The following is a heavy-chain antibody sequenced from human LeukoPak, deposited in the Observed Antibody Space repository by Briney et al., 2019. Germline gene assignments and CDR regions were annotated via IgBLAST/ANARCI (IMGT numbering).Heavy chain of an antibody. CDR2: IYYSGST. CDR1: GGSISSGDYY. D-gene: IGHD1-7*01. V-gene: IGHV4-30-4*08. J-gene: IGHJ3*02. Sequence: SETLSLTCTVSGGSISSGDYYWSWIRQPPGKGLEWIGYIYYSGSTYYNPSLKSRVTISVDTSKNQFSLKLSSVTAADTAVYYCARVFGTTKVGVDIWGQGTMVTVSS. CDR3: ARVFGTTKVGVDI.